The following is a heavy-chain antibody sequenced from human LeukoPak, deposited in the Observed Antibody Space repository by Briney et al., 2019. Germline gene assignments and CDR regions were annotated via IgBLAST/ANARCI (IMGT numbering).Heavy chain of an antibody. D-gene: IGHD2-15*01. CDR3: AKVLGLGYCSGGSCYSGFDY. J-gene: IGHJ4*02. CDR2: ISGSGGST. Sequence: HPGGSLRLSCAAFGFTFSSYAMSWVRQAPGKGLEWVSAISGSGGSTYYADSVQGRFTISRDNSKNTLYLQMNSLRAEDTAVYYCAKVLGLGYCSGGSCYSGFDYWGQGTLVTVSS. V-gene: IGHV3-23*01. CDR1: GFTFSSYA.